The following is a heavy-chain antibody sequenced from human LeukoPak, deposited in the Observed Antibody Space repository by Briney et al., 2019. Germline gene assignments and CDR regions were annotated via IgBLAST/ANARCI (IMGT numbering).Heavy chain of an antibody. Sequence: SETLSLTCAVYGGSFSGYYWSWIRQPPGKGLEWIGEINHSGSTNYNPSLKSRVTISVDTSKNQFSLKLSSVTAADTAVYYCARGPRITIFGVVIRFDPWGQGTLVTVSS. CDR1: GGSFSGYY. V-gene: IGHV4-34*01. CDR2: INHSGST. CDR3: ARGPRITIFGVVIRFDP. J-gene: IGHJ5*02. D-gene: IGHD3-3*01.